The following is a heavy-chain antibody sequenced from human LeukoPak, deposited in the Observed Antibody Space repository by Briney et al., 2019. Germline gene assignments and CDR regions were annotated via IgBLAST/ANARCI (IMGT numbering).Heavy chain of an antibody. CDR1: GGSISSYY. J-gene: IGHJ1*01. D-gene: IGHD6-19*01. CDR2: IYYSGST. V-gene: IGHV4-59*01. Sequence: SETLSLTCTVSGGSISSYYWNWIRQPPGKGLEWIGYIYYSGSTNYNPSLKSRVTISVDTSKNQFSLKLSSVTAADTAVYYCARGGWYPESFQHWGQRALVTVSS. CDR3: ARGGWYPESFQH.